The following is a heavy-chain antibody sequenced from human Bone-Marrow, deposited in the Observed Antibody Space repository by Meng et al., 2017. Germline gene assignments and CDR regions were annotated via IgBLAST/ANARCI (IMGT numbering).Heavy chain of an antibody. V-gene: IGHV1-18*01. Sequence: QVRLVQSGAEVMKPGSSVKVSCKASGYTFTSYGISWVRQAPGQGLEWMGWISAYNGNTNYAQKLQGRVTMTTDTSTSTAYMELRSLRSDDTAVYYCARDGADVAGTPFYYYYYGMDVWGQGTTVTVSS. J-gene: IGHJ6*02. CDR3: ARDGADVAGTPFYYYYYGMDV. CDR2: ISAYNGNT. D-gene: IGHD6-19*01. CDR1: GYTFTSYG.